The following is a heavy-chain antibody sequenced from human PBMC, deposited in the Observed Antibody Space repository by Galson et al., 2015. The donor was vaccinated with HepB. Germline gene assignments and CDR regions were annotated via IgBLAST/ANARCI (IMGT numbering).Heavy chain of an antibody. V-gene: IGHV3-48*01. CDR3: ARGVCASSGADSFED. CDR1: GFTFSKYG. CDR2: ISPTGCTI. Sequence: SLRLSCAASGFTFSKYGMNWVRQAPGKGLEWVSSISPTGCTIYQADSVKGRFTISRDNSKSSVYLQMNSLRADDTAVYYCARGVCASSGADSFEDWGQGTPVAVSS. D-gene: IGHD3-22*01. J-gene: IGHJ3*01.